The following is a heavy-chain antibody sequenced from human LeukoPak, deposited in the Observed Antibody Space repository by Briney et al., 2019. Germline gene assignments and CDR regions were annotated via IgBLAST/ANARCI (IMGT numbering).Heavy chain of an antibody. CDR1: GFTFSGYA. D-gene: IGHD2-2*01. V-gene: IGHV3-23*01. CDR2: LSGSGGNT. J-gene: IGHJ4*02. CDR3: AKVASLCTSTSCVRGGFDY. Sequence: PGGSLRLSCTASGFTFSGYAMSWVRQAPGKGLEWVSALSGSGGNTYYADSVKCRFTISRDNSKNTLYLQMNSLRAEDTAKYYCAKVASLCTSTSCVRGGFDYWGQGTLVTVSS.